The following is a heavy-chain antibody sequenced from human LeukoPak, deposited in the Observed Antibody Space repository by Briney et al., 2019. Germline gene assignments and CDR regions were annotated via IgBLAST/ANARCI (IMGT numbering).Heavy chain of an antibody. CDR3: AKKLDNYGDYEGFDY. CDR1: GFTFSNYG. CDR2: IRYDGSNK. D-gene: IGHD4-17*01. J-gene: IGHJ4*02. Sequence: GGSLRLSCAASGFTFSNYGMHWVRQAPGKGLEWVAFIRYDGSNKYYADSVKGRFTISRDNSKNTLYLQMNSLRAEDTAVYYCAKKLDNYGDYEGFDYWGQGTLVTVSS. V-gene: IGHV3-30*02.